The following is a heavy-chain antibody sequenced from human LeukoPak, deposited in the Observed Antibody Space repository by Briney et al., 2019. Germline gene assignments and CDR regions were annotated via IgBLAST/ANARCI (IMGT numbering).Heavy chain of an antibody. Sequence: ASVKVSCEASGYTLTGYYMHSVREAPGQGVEWMGGINPNSGGTNYAQKFQGRVTMTRDTSISTAYMELSRLRSDDTAVYYCARDIRTRYDSSGYSFYYWGQGTLVTVSS. CDR2: INPNSGGT. J-gene: IGHJ4*02. CDR3: ARDIRTRYDSSGYSFYY. V-gene: IGHV1-2*02. CDR1: GYTLTGYY. D-gene: IGHD3-22*01.